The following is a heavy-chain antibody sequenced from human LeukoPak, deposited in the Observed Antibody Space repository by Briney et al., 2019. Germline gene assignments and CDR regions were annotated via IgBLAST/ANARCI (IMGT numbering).Heavy chain of an antibody. CDR2: IYSSGST. D-gene: IGHD1-26*01. Sequence: PSQTLSLTCTVSGGSISSGSYYWSWIRQPAGKGLEWIGRIYSSGSTEYNPSLKSRVTISVDTSKNQFSLKLSSVTAADTAVYYCARSPRDLYSGILPDYLGFHPRYYFDYWGQGTLVTVSS. CDR3: ARSPRDLYSGILPDYLGFHPRYYFDY. V-gene: IGHV4-61*02. J-gene: IGHJ4*02. CDR1: GGSISSGSYY.